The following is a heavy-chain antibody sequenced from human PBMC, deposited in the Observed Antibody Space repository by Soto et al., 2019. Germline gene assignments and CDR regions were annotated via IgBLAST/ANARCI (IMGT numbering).Heavy chain of an antibody. CDR3: ARRGINIVVVPAAMNWFDP. D-gene: IGHD2-2*01. V-gene: IGHV4-34*01. Sequence: SETLYLTCSVYCGSFSGYYWSWIRQPPGKGLEWIGEINHSGSTNYNPSLKSRVTISVDTSKNQFSLKLSSVTAADTAVYYCARRGINIVVVPAAMNWFDPWGQGTLVTVSS. J-gene: IGHJ5*02. CDR1: CGSFSGYY. CDR2: INHSGST.